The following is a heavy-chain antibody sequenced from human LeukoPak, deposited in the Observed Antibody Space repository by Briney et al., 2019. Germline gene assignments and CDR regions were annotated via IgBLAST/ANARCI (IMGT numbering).Heavy chain of an antibody. J-gene: IGHJ4*02. CDR3: ARYRQVLLPFEA. D-gene: IGHD5-18*01. V-gene: IGHV3-30*02. CDR2: IRYDGSNK. Sequence: GGSLRLSCAVSGFTFSSYGMHWVRQAPGKGLEWVAFIRYDGSNKYYADSVKGRFTISRDNSKNSLFLQMNSLRAEDTAIYYCARYRQVLLPFEAGGEGTLVTVS. CDR1: GFTFSSYG.